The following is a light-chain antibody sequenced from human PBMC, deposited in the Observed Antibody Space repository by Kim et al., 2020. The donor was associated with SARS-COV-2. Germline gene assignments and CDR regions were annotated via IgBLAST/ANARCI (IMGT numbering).Light chain of an antibody. CDR1: QRFRNH. J-gene: IGKJ2*01. Sequence: CSGDRAPPSCTARQRFRNHLAWFPQTPGQAPRLLIYGSTPRATGIPARFNGSGFGTEFTLILSSLQSEDFSVYYCQQYNNWPPFTFGQGTNLEI. CDR3: QQYNNWPPFT. V-gene: IGKV3-15*01. CDR2: GST.